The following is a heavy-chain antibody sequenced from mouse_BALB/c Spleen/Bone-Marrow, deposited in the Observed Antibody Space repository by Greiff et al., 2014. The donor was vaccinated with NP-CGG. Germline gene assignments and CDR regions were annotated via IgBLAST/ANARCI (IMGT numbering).Heavy chain of an antibody. CDR3: ARVFYDSGSAY. CDR2: IYPGDGDT. Sequence: VQLQQSGAELARPGASVKLSCKASGYTFTGYWMQWVKQRPGQGLEWIGTIYPGDGDTRYTQKFKGKATLTADKSSSTAYMQLRNLASEDSAVYYCARVFYDSGSAYWGQGTTLTVSS. CDR1: GYTFTGYW. V-gene: IGHV1-87*01. J-gene: IGHJ2*01. D-gene: IGHD1-1*01.